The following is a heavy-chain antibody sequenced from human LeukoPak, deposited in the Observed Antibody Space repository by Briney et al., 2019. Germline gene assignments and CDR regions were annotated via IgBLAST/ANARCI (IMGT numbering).Heavy chain of an antibody. CDR2: IIGYNGNT. J-gene: IGHJ5*02. CDR3: ARGRGVVVAAATQYWFDP. Sequence: ASVKVSCKASGYTFTSYGISWVRQAPGQGLEWMGCIIGYNGNTKYAQKFQGRVTMTTDTSTSTAYMELRSLRSDDTAVYYCARGRGVVVAAATQYWFDPWGQGTLVTVSS. CDR1: GYTFTSYG. V-gene: IGHV1-18*01. D-gene: IGHD2-15*01.